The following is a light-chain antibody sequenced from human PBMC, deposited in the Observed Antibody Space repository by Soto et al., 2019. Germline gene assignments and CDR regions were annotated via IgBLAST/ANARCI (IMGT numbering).Light chain of an antibody. J-gene: IGKJ1*01. CDR1: QTVSSNF. Sequence: IVLTQSPGTLSLSPGERATLSCRASQTVSSNFLAWYQEKPGQGPRLLIYGASTRATGIPDRFSGSGSGTDFTLTISRLDPEDFAVYYCQQYGSSPWTFGQGNKVDIK. CDR2: GAS. CDR3: QQYGSSPWT. V-gene: IGKV3-20*01.